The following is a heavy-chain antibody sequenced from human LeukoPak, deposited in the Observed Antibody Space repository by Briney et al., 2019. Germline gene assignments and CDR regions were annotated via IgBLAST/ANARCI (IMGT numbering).Heavy chain of an antibody. CDR1: RFSFSSSN. Sequence: GSLRLSCAASRFSFSSSNMNWVRQAPGKGLEWIGEINHSGSTNYNPSLKSRVAISVDTSKNRFSLKLSSVTAADTAVYYCARRLMVYAVDYWGQGTLVTVSS. CDR2: INHSGST. J-gene: IGHJ4*02. V-gene: IGHV4-34*01. CDR3: ARRLMVYAVDY. D-gene: IGHD2-8*01.